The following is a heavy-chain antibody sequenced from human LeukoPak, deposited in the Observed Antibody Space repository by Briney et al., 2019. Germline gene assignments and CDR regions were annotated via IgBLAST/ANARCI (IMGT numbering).Heavy chain of an antibody. CDR2: FYYTGST. D-gene: IGHD3-3*01. CDR1: GDPISCTTDY. J-gene: IGHJ3*02. Sequence: SETLSLTCSVSGDPISCTTDYWGPIRQPPGKGREWIGSFYYTGSTSYHSSRKGRLTLFEDPSMNRSSLKENSVTAADTAVYYCARHRTSTIFGTGYAFDIWGQGTMVTVSS. CDR3: ARHRTSTIFGTGYAFDI. V-gene: IGHV4-39*01.